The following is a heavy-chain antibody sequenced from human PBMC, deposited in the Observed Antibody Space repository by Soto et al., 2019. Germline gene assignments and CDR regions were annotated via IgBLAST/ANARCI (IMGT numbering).Heavy chain of an antibody. CDR2: ISGYNGDT. CDR1: GYTFTRYG. J-gene: IGHJ6*02. D-gene: IGHD2-8*01. Sequence: QGQLVQSGGEVKKPGASVKVSCKASGYTFTRYGISWVRQAPGQGLEWMGWISGYNGDTKYAQKFQGRVTMAVDPSMTTAYMELRSLTSDDRAVYYCAKNGQPPYYYYGMDVWGQGTTVTVSS. V-gene: IGHV1-18*01. CDR3: AKNGQPPYYYYGMDV.